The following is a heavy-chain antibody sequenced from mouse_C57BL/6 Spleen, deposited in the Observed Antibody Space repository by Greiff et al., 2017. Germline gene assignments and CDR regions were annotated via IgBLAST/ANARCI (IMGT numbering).Heavy chain of an antibody. CDR2: ISSGSSNI. CDR1: GFTFSSYG. V-gene: IGHV5-17*01. CDR3: AVGAYFDY. Sequence: EVKLMESGGGLVKPGGSLKLSCAASGFTFSSYGMHWVRQAPEKGLEWVAYISSGSSNIYYADTVKGRFTISRDNAKNTLFLQMTSLRSEDTAMYYCAVGAYFDYWGQGTTLTVSA. J-gene: IGHJ2*01.